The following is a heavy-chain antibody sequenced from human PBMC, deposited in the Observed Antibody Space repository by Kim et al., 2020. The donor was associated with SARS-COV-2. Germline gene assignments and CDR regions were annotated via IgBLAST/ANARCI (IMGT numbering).Heavy chain of an antibody. V-gene: IGHV1-46*01. CDR2: GST. Sequence: GSTTYAQKFQGRVTMTSDTTTSTGYMELNSRRSEDTAVYYCARALRGVDPWGQGTLVTVSS. CDR3: ARALRGVDP. J-gene: IGHJ5*02.